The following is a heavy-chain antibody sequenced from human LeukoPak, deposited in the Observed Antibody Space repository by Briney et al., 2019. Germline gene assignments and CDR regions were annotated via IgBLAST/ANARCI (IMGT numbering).Heavy chain of an antibody. CDR1: GFSLSTSGMC. J-gene: IGHJ4*02. CDR3: ARTSYGSGSFGNPPSFDY. V-gene: IGHV2-70*11. Sequence: SGPALVKPTQTLTLTCTFSGFSLSTSGMCVSWIRQPPGKALEWLARIDWDDDKYYSTSLKTRLTISKDTSKNQVVLTMTNMDPVDTATYYCARTSYGSGSFGNPPSFDYWGQGTLVTVSS. CDR2: IDWDDDK. D-gene: IGHD3-10*01.